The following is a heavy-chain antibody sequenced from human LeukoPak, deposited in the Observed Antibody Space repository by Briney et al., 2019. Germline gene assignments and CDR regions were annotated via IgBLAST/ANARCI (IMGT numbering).Heavy chain of an antibody. V-gene: IGHV1-69*01. CDR1: GGTFSSYA. CDR2: IIPIFGTA. D-gene: IGHD3-9*01. J-gene: IGHJ6*04. CDR3: ARAYYDILTGPQDYYYYDMDV. Sequence: GSSVKVSCKASGGTFSSYAISWVRQAPGQGLEWMGGIIPIFGTANYAQKFQGRVTITADESTRTAYMELSSLRSEDTAVYYCARAYYDILTGPQDYYYYDMDVWGKGTTVTVSS.